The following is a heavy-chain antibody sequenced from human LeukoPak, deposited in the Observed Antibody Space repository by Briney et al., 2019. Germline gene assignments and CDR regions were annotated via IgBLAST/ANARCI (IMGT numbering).Heavy chain of an antibody. CDR1: GGSISSGSYY. Sequence: SETLSLTCTVSGGSISSGSYYWSWIRQPAGKGLEWIGSIYYSGSTYYNPSLKSRVTISVDTSKNQFSLKLSSVTAADTAVYYCARQKRRAGTTYPTLTTYYYYYYMDVWGKGTTVTVSS. D-gene: IGHD1-7*01. V-gene: IGHV4-39*01. CDR2: IYYSGST. J-gene: IGHJ6*03. CDR3: ARQKRRAGTTYPTLTTYYYYYYMDV.